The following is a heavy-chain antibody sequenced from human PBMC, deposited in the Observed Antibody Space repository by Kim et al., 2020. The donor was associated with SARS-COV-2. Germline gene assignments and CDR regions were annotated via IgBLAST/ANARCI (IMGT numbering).Heavy chain of an antibody. D-gene: IGHD3-10*01. CDR2: IYYSGST. J-gene: IGHJ4*02. Sequence: SETLSLTCTVSGGSISSTSYYWGWIRQAPGKGLVWIGSIYYSGSTYYKPSLKSRVTISVDTSKNQFSLKLSSVTAADTAVYYCARGVGSSGGFFDYWGQETLVTVSS. CDR1: GGSISSTSYY. CDR3: ARGVGSSGGFFDY. V-gene: IGHV4-39*07.